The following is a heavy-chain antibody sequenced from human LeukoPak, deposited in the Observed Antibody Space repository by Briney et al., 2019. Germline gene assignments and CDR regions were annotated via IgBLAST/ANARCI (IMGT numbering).Heavy chain of an antibody. CDR1: GFIFSSFG. CDR2: ISYDGNNK. D-gene: IGHD3-10*01. CDR3: AKIGSYIERDY. Sequence: GRSLRLSCAASGFIFSSFGMHWVRQAPGEGLEWVSVISYDGNNKYYADSVKGRFTISRDNSKNTLYLQMNSLRADDTAVYYCAKIGSYIERDYWGQGTLVTVSS. V-gene: IGHV3-30*18. J-gene: IGHJ4*02.